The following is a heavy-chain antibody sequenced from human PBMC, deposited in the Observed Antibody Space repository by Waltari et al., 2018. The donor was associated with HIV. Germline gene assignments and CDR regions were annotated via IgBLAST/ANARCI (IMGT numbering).Heavy chain of an antibody. J-gene: IGHJ4*02. Sequence: QVQLQESGPGLVKPSETLSLMCTVSGGSIGTKFWSWIRQPPGKGLGWIGYVFYSGTTNYNPPLKSRVTISVDTSKNQFSLNLRSVTAADTAVYYCASSRAAAGLDSWGQGTQVTVSS. CDR3: ASSRAAAGLDS. V-gene: IGHV4-59*01. CDR1: GGSIGTKF. CDR2: VFYSGTT. D-gene: IGHD6-13*01.